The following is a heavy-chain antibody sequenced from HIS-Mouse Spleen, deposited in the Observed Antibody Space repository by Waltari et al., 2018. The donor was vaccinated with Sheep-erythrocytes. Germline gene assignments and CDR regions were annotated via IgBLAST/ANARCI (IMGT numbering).Heavy chain of an antibody. CDR1: GFTFSSYD. J-gene: IGHJ3*02. V-gene: IGHV3-13*01. CDR3: ARANSGSYDDAFDI. CDR2: IGTAGDT. Sequence: EVQLVESGGGLVQPGGSLRLSCAASGFTFSSYDMHWVRQATGKGLGWVSDIGTAGDTYYPGSVKGRFTISRENAKNSLYLQMNSLRAGDTAVYYCARANSGSYDDAFDIWGQGTMVTVSS. D-gene: IGHD1-26*01.